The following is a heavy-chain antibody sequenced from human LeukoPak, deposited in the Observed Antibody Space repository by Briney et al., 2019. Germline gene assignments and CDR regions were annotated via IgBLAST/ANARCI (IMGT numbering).Heavy chain of an antibody. V-gene: IGHV1-69*06. CDR2: IIPIFGTA. Sequence: SVKVSCKASGGTFSSYAISWVRQAPGQGLEWMGGIIPIFGTANYAQEFQGRVTITADKSTSTAYMELSSLRSEDTAVYYCARVAGYCSGGSCNSDYWGQGTLVTVSS. J-gene: IGHJ4*02. CDR1: GGTFSSYA. D-gene: IGHD2-15*01. CDR3: ARVAGYCSGGSCNSDY.